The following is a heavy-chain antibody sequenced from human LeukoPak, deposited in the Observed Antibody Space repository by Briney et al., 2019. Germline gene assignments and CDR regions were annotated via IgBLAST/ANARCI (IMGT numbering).Heavy chain of an antibody. D-gene: IGHD4-17*01. Sequence: PGGSLRLSCAASGFTFSSYAMNWVRQAPGKGLEWVSTISNNNADTYYADSVKGRFTISRDNSKNTLYLQINSLRAEDTAVYYCAKSGTPVATWADYWGQGTLVTVSS. CDR3: AKSGTPVATWADY. V-gene: IGHV3-23*01. CDR2: ISNNNADT. J-gene: IGHJ4*02. CDR1: GFTFSSYA.